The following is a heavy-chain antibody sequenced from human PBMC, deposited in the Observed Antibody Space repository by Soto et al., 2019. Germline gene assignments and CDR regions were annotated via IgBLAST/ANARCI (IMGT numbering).Heavy chain of an antibody. CDR1: GFTFSNAW. Sequence: GGSLRLSCAASGFTFSNAWMSWVRQAPGKGLEWVGRIKSKTDGGTTDYAAPVKGRFTISRDDSKNTLYLQMNSLKTEDTAVYYCTTLDIVVVVAATRSTPFDYWGQGTLVTVSS. D-gene: IGHD2-15*01. V-gene: IGHV3-15*01. CDR3: TTLDIVVVVAATRSTPFDY. J-gene: IGHJ4*02. CDR2: IKSKTDGGTT.